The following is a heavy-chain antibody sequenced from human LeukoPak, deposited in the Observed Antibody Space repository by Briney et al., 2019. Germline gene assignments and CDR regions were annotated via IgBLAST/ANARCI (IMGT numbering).Heavy chain of an antibody. V-gene: IGHV3-23*01. D-gene: IGHD3-3*01. CDR2: ISGSGGST. CDR1: GFTFSSYA. CDR3: AKASRIRFLEWLGLFDY. J-gene: IGHJ4*02. Sequence: GGSLRLSCAASGFTFSSYAVSWVRQAPGKGLEWVSAISGSGGSTYYADSVKGRFTISRDNSKNTLYLQMNSLRAEDTAVYYCAKASRIRFLEWLGLFDYWGQGTLVTVSS.